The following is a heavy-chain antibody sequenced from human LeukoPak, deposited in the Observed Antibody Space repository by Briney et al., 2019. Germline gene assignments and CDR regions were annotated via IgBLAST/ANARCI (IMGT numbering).Heavy chain of an antibody. CDR2: TSAYNGNT. CDR1: GYTFTSYG. V-gene: IGHV1-18*01. J-gene: IGHJ4*02. D-gene: IGHD3-3*01. Sequence: ASVKVSCKASGYTFTSYGISGVRQAPGQGLEWMGWTSAYNGNTNHAQKLQGRVTMTTDTSTSTAYMELRSLRSDDTAVYYCARDLPLDFWSGYSPQPDFDYWGQGTLVTVSS. CDR3: ARDLPLDFWSGYSPQPDFDY.